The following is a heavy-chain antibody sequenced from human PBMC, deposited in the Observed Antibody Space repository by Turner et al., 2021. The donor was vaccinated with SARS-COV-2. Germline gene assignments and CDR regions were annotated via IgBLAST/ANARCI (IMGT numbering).Heavy chain of an antibody. J-gene: IGHJ5*02. CDR3: ATGYQLRVNWFDP. D-gene: IGHD2-2*01. CDR2: FEPEDGET. CDR1: GYSLTELS. Sequence: QVQLVQSGDEVKKPGASVKVSCKISGYSLTELSMYLVREAPGKGLEGMGGFEPEDGETIYAQNFQGRVTMTEDTSTDTAYMKLSSLRSEDTAVYFCATGYQLRVNWFDPWGQGTLVTVSS. V-gene: IGHV1-24*01.